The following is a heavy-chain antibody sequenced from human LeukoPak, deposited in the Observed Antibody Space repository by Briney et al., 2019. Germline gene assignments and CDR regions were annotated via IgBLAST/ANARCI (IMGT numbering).Heavy chain of an antibody. CDR2: IIPIFGTA. Sequence: ASVKVSCKASGGTFSSYAISWVRQAPGQGLEWMGGIIPIFGTANYAQKFQGRVTITADESTSTAYMELSSLRSEDTAVYYCAGLLLWFWELPKNYAFDIWGQGTMVTVSS. D-gene: IGHD3-10*01. CDR3: AGLLLWFWELPKNYAFDI. V-gene: IGHV1-69*13. CDR1: GGTFSSYA. J-gene: IGHJ3*02.